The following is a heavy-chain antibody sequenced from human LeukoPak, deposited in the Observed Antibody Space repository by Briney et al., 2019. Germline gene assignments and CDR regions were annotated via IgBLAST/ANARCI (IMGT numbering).Heavy chain of an antibody. CDR1: GFTFGDYA. J-gene: IGHJ4*02. CDR3: IRLVDTAMSDYDY. Sequence: AGGSLRLSCTASGFTFGDYAMHWVRQASGKGLEWVGRIRSKVNSYATAYAASVKGRFTISRDDSKNTAYLLMNSLKTEDTAVYYCIRLVDTAMSDYDYWGQGTLVTVSS. CDR2: IRSKVNSYAT. D-gene: IGHD5-18*01. V-gene: IGHV3-73*01.